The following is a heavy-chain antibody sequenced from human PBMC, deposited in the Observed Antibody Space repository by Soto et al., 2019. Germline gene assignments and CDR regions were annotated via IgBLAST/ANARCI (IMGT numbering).Heavy chain of an antibody. D-gene: IGHD2-2*01. CDR1: GFIFSDYW. V-gene: IGHV3-7*03. CDR3: VKDGGYCSSSTCYSPRNHYFDS. J-gene: IGHJ4*02. CDR2: IKFDGSEK. Sequence: GGSLRLSCAASGFIFSDYWMSWVRQAPGKGPEWVANIKFDGSEKQYVDSVRGRFTISRDNSRNSQFLQMNSLRAGDTAVYYCVKDGGYCSSSTCYSPRNHYFDSWGQGTLVTVSS.